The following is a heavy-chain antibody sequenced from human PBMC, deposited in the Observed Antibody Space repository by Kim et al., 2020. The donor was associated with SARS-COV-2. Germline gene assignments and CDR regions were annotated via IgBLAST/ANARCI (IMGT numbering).Heavy chain of an antibody. D-gene: IGHD3-3*01. Sequence: GGSLRLSCAASGFTFSSYGMHWVRQAPGKGLEWVAVISYDGSNKYYADSVKGRFTISRDNSKNTLYLQMNSLRAEDTAVYYCAKVGPNYDFCCWGQGTLVTVSS. J-gene: IGHJ4*02. CDR3: AKVGPNYDFCC. CDR2: ISYDGSNK. V-gene: IGHV3-30*18. CDR1: GFTFSSYG.